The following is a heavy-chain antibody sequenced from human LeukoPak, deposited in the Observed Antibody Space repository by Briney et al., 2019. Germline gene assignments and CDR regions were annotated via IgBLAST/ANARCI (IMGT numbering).Heavy chain of an antibody. J-gene: IGHJ4*02. CDR1: GASVSSGSYC. V-gene: IGHV4-61*01. CDR2: IYYSGST. Sequence: SETLSLTCTVSGASVSSGSYCWSWIRQPPGKGLEWIGYIYYSGSTNYNPSLKSRVTISVDTSKNQFSLKLCSVTAADTAVYYCARGSRGYSYGWGQGTLVTVSS. D-gene: IGHD5-18*01. CDR3: ARGSRGYSYG.